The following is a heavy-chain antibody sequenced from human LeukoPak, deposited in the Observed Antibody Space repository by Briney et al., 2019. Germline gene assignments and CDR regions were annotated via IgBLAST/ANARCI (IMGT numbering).Heavy chain of an antibody. D-gene: IGHD3-22*01. CDR1: GGSFSGYY. CDR3: ARGRYYYDSSGSKGSFDY. V-gene: IGHV4-34*01. J-gene: IGHJ4*02. Sequence: PSETLSLTCAVYGGSFSGYYWSWIRQPPGKGLEWIGEINHSGSTNYNPSLKSRVTMSVDTSKNQFSLKLSSVTAADTAVYYCARGRYYYDSSGSKGSFDYWGQGTLVTVSS. CDR2: INHSGST.